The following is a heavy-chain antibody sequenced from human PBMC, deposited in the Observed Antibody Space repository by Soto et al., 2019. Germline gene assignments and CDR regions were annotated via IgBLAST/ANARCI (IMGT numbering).Heavy chain of an antibody. D-gene: IGHD6-19*01. V-gene: IGHV4-39*01. CDR3: ARPTSLGSGWSYDAFDI. Sequence: QLQLQESGPGLVKPSETLSLTCTVSGGSISSSSYYWGWIRQPPGKGLEWIGSIYYSGSTYYNPSLKSRVTISVDTSKTQSSLKLSSVPAADTAVYYCARPTSLGSGWSYDAFDIWGQGTMVTVSS. CDR1: GGSISSSSYY. J-gene: IGHJ3*02. CDR2: IYYSGST.